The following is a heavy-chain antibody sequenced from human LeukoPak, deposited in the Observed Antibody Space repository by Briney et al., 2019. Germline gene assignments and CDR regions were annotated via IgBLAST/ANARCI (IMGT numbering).Heavy chain of an antibody. CDR3: VRGGWGYGDYVGRDYFDY. CDR2: INHSGST. V-gene: IGHV4-34*01. J-gene: IGHJ4*02. CDR1: GGSFSGYY. D-gene: IGHD4-17*01. Sequence: PSETLSLTCAVYGGSFSGYYWSWIRQPPGKGLEWIGEINHSGSTNYNPSLKSRVTISVDTSKNQFSLKLSSVTAADTAVYYCVRGGWGYGDYVGRDYFDYWGQGTLVTVSS.